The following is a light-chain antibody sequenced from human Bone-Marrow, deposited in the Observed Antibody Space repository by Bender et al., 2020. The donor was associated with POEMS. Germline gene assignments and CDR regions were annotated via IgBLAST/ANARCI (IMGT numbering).Light chain of an antibody. CDR3: CSYAGSSTFYV. CDR1: SSDVGTYNL. Sequence: QSALTQPASVSGSPGQSITISCTGTSSDVGTYNLVSWYQQHPGKAPKLLIYEVNKRPSGVSHRFSGSKSGNTASLTISGLQAEDEADYYCCSYAGSSTFYVFGTGTKVTVL. J-gene: IGLJ1*01. CDR2: EVN. V-gene: IGLV2-23*02.